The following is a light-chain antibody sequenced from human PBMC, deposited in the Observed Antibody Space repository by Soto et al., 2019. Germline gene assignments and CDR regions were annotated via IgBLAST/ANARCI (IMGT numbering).Light chain of an antibody. Sequence: EIVLTQSPGTLSLSPGERATLSCRASQSVINNYLAWYQQKAGQAPRLLIYDASTRATGIPDRFSGSGSGTDFTLTISRLEAEDFAVYYCQQYVTSSWTFGQGTKV. CDR1: QSVINNY. J-gene: IGKJ1*01. CDR2: DAS. V-gene: IGKV3-20*01. CDR3: QQYVTSSWT.